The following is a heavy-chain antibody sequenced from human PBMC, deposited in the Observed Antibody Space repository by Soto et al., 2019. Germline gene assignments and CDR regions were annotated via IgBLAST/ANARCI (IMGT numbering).Heavy chain of an antibody. V-gene: IGHV3-30-3*01. J-gene: IGHJ6*02. CDR3: ARTQPLGRSSSLYYGMDV. D-gene: IGHD6-6*01. CDR1: GFTLSSYA. CDR2: ISYDGSNK. Sequence: GGSLRLSCAASGFTLSSYAMHRVRQAPGKGLEWVAVISYDGSNKYYADSVKGRFTISRDNSKNTLYLQMNSLRAEDTAVYYCARTQPLGRSSSLYYGMDVWGQGTTVTVSS.